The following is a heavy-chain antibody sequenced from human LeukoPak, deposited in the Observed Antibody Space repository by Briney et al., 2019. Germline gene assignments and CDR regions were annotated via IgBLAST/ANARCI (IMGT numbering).Heavy chain of an antibody. Sequence: GGSLRLSCAASGFTFSSYGLIWVRQAPGKGLEWVSSISSGSTYISYADSLKGRFTISRDNAKNSLYLHMNSLRAEDTAVYYCARGGSSGPYFFDYWGQGTLVTVSS. D-gene: IGHD3-22*01. CDR1: GFTFSSYG. J-gene: IGHJ4*02. V-gene: IGHV3-21*01. CDR2: ISSGSTYI. CDR3: ARGGSSGPYFFDY.